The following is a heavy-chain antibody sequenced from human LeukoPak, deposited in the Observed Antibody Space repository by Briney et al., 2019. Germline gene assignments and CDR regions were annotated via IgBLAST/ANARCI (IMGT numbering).Heavy chain of an antibody. CDR1: GFTVSSNY. Sequence: GGSLRLSCAASGFTVSSNYMSWVRQAPGKGLEWVSVIYSGGSTYYADSVKGRFTISRDNSKNTLYLQMNSLRAEDTAVYYCARVPKADCSGGSCYLDYWGQGTLVTVSS. D-gene: IGHD2-15*01. V-gene: IGHV3-53*01. CDR3: ARVPKADCSGGSCYLDY. CDR2: IYSGGST. J-gene: IGHJ4*02.